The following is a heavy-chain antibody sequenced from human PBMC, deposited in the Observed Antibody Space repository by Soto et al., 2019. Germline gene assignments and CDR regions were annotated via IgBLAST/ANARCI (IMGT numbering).Heavy chain of an antibody. D-gene: IGHD2-15*01. J-gene: IGHJ4*02. CDR1: GGSISPFY. V-gene: IGHV4-59*01. CDR3: ARVGGVAARTFGY. Sequence: ATLSLTCTVSGGSISPFYWSWVRQPPGKGLEWIGYLYYSGNTNYNPSLKSRVTISVDASKNQVSLRLTSVTAADTAVYYCARVGGVAARTFGYWGQGTVVTVSS. CDR2: LYYSGNT.